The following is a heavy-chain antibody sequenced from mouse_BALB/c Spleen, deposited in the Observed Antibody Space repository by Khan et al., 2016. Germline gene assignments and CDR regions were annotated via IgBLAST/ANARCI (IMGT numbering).Heavy chain of an antibody. D-gene: IGHD1-1*01. J-gene: IGHJ4*01. V-gene: IGHV9-1*02. CDR1: GYTFTNYG. CDR2: INTYTGEP. CDR3: ARYYYGYAKDY. Sequence: QIQLVQSGPELKKPGETVKISCKASGYTFTNYGMNWVKQAPGKGLKWMGWINTYTGEPTYADDFKGRFAFSLETSASTVYLQINNLKTWDMATYFCARYYYGYAKDYWGPGTSVTVSS.